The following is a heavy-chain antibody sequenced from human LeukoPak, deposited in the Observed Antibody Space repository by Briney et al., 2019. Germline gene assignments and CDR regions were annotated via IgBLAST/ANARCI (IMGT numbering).Heavy chain of an antibody. J-gene: IGHJ6*03. V-gene: IGHV1-3*01. CDR2: INAGNGNT. CDR1: GYTFTSYA. CDR3: AGVSPDYYYMDV. Sequence: GASVKVSCKASGYTFTSYAMHWVRQAPGQRLEWMGWINAGNGNTKYSQKFQGRVTITRDTSASTAYMELSSLRSEDTAVYYCAGVSPDYYYMDVWGKGTTVTVSS.